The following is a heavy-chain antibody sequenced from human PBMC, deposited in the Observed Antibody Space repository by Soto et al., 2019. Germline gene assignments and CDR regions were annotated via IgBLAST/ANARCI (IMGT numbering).Heavy chain of an antibody. J-gene: IGHJ4*02. Sequence: QLQLQESGSGLVKPSQTLSLTCAVSGGSISSGGYSWSWIRQPPGKGLEWIGYIYHSGSTYYNPSLKSRVTIAVDRSKNQFSLKLSSVTAADTAVYYCARGSPTAGDYGDYEFDYWGQGTLVTVSS. D-gene: IGHD4-17*01. CDR3: ARGSPTAGDYGDYEFDY. CDR1: GGSISSGGYS. V-gene: IGHV4-30-2*01. CDR2: IYHSGST.